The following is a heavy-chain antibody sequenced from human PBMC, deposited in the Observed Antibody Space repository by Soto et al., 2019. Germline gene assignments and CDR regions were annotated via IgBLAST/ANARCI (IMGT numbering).Heavy chain of an antibody. CDR2: ISWNSDSI. Sequence: GGSLELSCASSGFTFDDYAMHGLLQAPGKGLEWVSGISWNSDSIGYADSVKGRFTISRDNAKNSLYLQMNSLRAEDTALYYCAKDMGYNWNDVRISVMAFLGQGTTVLVFS. CDR1: GFTFDDYA. CDR3: AKDMGYNWNDVRISVMAF. D-gene: IGHD1-20*01. J-gene: IGHJ6*01. V-gene: IGHV3-9*01.